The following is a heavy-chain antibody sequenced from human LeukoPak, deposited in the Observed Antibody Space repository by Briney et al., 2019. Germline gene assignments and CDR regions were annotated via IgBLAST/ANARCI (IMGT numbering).Heavy chain of an antibody. Sequence: SETLSLICTVSGGPISSHYWRWIRQPPGKGLVWMGYIYYSGSTNYNPSLKSRVTISVDTSKNQFSLKLSSVTAADTAVYYCAVGYCSSTSCYRAFDIWGQGTMVTVSS. CDR2: IYYSGST. CDR1: GGPISSHY. V-gene: IGHV4-59*11. J-gene: IGHJ3*02. D-gene: IGHD2-2*02. CDR3: AVGYCSSTSCYRAFDI.